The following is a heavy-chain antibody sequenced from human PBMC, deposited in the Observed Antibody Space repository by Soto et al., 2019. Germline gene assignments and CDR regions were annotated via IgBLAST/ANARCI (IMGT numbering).Heavy chain of an antibody. CDR2: ITDTGGDA. CDR1: GLTFGSRA. D-gene: IGHD3-10*01. Sequence: LRLSCVASGLTFGSRAMIWVRQAPGEGLQWVSTITDTGGDAKYADSVRGRFVISRDNSKKTLYLQMTSLTAEDLAMYFCARGSTDSYPGSRIFDFWGRGTLVTVSS. CDR3: ARGSTDSYPGSRIFDF. J-gene: IGHJ4*02. V-gene: IGHV3-23*01.